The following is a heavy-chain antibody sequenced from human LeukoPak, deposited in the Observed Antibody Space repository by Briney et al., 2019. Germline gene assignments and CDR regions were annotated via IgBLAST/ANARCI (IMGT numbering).Heavy chain of an antibody. CDR3: ARRVDAANSWYSAALDY. J-gene: IGHJ4*02. Sequence: GESLKISCKGSGYSFTSYWIGWVRQMPGKGLEWMGVIYPSDSDTRYSPSFQGQVTISADKSSSTAYLQWRSLKASDTAIYYCARRVDAANSWYSAALDYWGQGTLVTVSS. V-gene: IGHV5-51*01. D-gene: IGHD6-13*01. CDR2: IYPSDSDT. CDR1: GYSFTSYW.